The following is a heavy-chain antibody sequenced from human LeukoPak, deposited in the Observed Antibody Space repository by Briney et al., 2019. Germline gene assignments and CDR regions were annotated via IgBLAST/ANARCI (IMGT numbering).Heavy chain of an antibody. CDR3: AKDRYSSGWEFDY. Sequence: GGSLRLSCAASGFTFGDYAMHWVRQAPGKGLEWVSLISGDGGSTYYADSVRGRFTISRDNSKNSLYLQMNSLRTEDTALYYCAKDRYSSGWEFDYWGQGTLVTVSS. V-gene: IGHV3-43*02. CDR2: ISGDGGST. CDR1: GFTFGDYA. J-gene: IGHJ4*02. D-gene: IGHD6-19*01.